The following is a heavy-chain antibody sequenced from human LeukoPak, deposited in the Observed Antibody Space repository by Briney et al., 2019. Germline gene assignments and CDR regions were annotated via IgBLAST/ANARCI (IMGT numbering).Heavy chain of an antibody. V-gene: IGHV4-39*07. CDR1: GGSISSSSHY. D-gene: IGHD2-15*01. CDR3: ARLVPRGGVGYCSGGSCRKKNYYMDV. J-gene: IGHJ6*03. CDR2: INHSGST. Sequence: SETLSLTCTVSGGSISSSSHYWGWIRQPPGKGLELIGEINHSGSTNYITYLKSRVTISVDTSKNQFSLKLSSVTAADTAVYYCARLVPRGGVGYCSGGSCRKKNYYMDVWGKGTTVTVSS.